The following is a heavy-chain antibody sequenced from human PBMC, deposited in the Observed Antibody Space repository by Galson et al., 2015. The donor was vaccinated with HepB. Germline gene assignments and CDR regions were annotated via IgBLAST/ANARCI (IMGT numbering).Heavy chain of an antibody. D-gene: IGHD2-2*01. Sequence: SVKVSCKASGYTFSSYGISWVRQAPGQGLEWMGWISAYNGNTNYAQNLQDRVTMTTDTSTSTAYMDLRSLRSDDTAVYYCARVIPAAIIAYWYFDLWGRGTLVTVSS. CDR2: ISAYNGNT. CDR3: ARVIPAAIIAYWYFDL. CDR1: GYTFSSYG. J-gene: IGHJ2*01. V-gene: IGHV1-18*04.